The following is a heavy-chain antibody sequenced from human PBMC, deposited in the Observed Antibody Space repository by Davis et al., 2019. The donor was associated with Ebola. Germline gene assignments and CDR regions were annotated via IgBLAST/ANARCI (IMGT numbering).Heavy chain of an antibody. J-gene: IGHJ4*02. CDR3: ARVREYYGSGSYSEFDY. D-gene: IGHD3-10*01. CDR1: GFTFDDYA. CDR2: INSDGSST. Sequence: GESLKISCAASGFTFDDYAMHWVRQAPGKGLVWVSRINSDGSSTSYADSVKGRFTISRDNAENTLYLQMNSLRAEDTAVYYCARVREYYGSGSYSEFDYWGQGTLVTVSS. V-gene: IGHV3-74*01.